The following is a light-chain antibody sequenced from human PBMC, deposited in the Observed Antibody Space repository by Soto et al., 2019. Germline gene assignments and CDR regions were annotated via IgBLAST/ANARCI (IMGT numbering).Light chain of an antibody. Sequence: QSALTQPPSASGSPGQSVTISCTGTSRDVGAYNYVSWYQQHPGKAPKLIIYEVTKRPSGVPDRFSGSKSGNTASLTVSGLQVEDEADYYCNSYAGSSVVVFGGGTKLTVL. CDR3: NSYAGSSVVV. CDR1: SRDVGAYNY. J-gene: IGLJ2*01. CDR2: EVT. V-gene: IGLV2-8*01.